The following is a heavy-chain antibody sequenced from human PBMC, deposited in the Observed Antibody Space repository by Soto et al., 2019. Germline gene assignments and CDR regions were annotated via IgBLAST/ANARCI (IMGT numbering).Heavy chain of an antibody. J-gene: IGHJ4*02. V-gene: IGHV4-59*01. D-gene: IGHD6-19*01. CDR1: GGSISSYY. CDR2: IYYSGST. CDR3: ARSRYTSGWWTPPFDY. Sequence: SETLSLTCAFSGGSISSYYWSWIRQPPGKGLEWIGYIYYSGSTNYNPSLKSRVTISVDTSKNQFSLKLTSVTAADTAVYYCARSRYTSGWWTPPFDYWGQGTLVTVSS.